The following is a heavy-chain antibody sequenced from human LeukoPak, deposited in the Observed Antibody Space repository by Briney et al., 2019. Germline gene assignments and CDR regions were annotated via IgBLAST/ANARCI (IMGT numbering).Heavy chain of an antibody. CDR2: IYHSGNT. Sequence: SETLSLTCTVSGVSITTYYWSWVRQPPGKGLEWFGFIYHSGNTNYNPSLKSRVTMSVDTSKSQFSLRLSSVAAADTAVYYCATMTRRGQYYFDNWGQGTLVTVSS. V-gene: IGHV4-4*09. CDR3: ATMTRRGQYYFDN. J-gene: IGHJ4*02. D-gene: IGHD3-22*01. CDR1: GVSITTYY.